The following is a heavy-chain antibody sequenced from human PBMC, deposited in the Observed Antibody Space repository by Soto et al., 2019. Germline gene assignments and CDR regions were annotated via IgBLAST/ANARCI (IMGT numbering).Heavy chain of an antibody. CDR1: GGSFSGYY. CDR2: INHSGST. D-gene: IGHD3-22*01. V-gene: IGHV4-34*01. Sequence: PSETLSLTCAVYGGSFSGYYWSWIRQPPGKGLEWIGEINHSGSTNYNPSLKSRVTISVDTSKNQFSLKLSSVTAADTAVYYCAPSDRYDSSGYYPVPWGQGTLVTVSS. CDR3: APSDRYDSSGYYPVP. J-gene: IGHJ5*02.